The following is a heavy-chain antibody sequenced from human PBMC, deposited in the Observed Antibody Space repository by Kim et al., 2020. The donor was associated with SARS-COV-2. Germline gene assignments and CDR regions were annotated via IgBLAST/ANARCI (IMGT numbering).Heavy chain of an antibody. J-gene: IGHJ5*02. CDR2: ISYDGTNK. CDR1: GFTFSSYA. Sequence: GGSLRLSCAASGFTFSSYAMHWVRQAPGKGLEWVALISYDGTNKYYADSVKGRFTISRDNSKNTLYLQMNSLRTEDTAVYYCARDGGGGFDPWGQGPLVT. V-gene: IGHV3-30*04. CDR3: ARDGGGGFDP. D-gene: IGHD3-16*01.